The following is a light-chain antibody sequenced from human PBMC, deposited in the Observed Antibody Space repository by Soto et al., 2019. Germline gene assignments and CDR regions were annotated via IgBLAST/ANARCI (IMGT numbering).Light chain of an antibody. J-gene: IGKJ5*01. CDR3: QHYNSWPYT. CDR2: GAS. Sequence: TLSVSTGERATLSCSASQSVSSTLAWYQQKPGQAPRLLIYGASTRATGIPARFSGSGSGTEFTLTISSLQSEDFAVDYSQHYNSWPYTFGQ. CDR1: QSVSST. V-gene: IGKV3-15*01.